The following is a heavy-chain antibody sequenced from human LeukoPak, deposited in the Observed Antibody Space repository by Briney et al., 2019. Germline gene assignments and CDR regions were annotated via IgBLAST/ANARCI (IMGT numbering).Heavy chain of an antibody. CDR1: GASISSDY. Sequence: PSETLSLTCTVSGASISSDYWSWLRQPPGKGLEWIGYISYSGSTNYNPSLKSRVTISEDTSKNQFSLKLSSVTAADTAVYHCARWARGYFDYWGQGTLVTVSS. V-gene: IGHV4-59*01. J-gene: IGHJ4*02. CDR2: ISYSGST. CDR3: ARWARGYFDY. D-gene: IGHD1-26*01.